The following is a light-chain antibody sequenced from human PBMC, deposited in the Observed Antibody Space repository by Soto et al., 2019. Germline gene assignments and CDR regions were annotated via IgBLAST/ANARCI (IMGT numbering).Light chain of an antibody. Sequence: DIQMTQSPSSLSASVGDRVTIACRASQDIGSDLGWYQQAPGKAPKRLIYAASSLQSGVPSRFSGSGSATSFTLTISSLQPEDFATYYWLQHKSYLCTFGQGTKVEIK. CDR3: LQHKSYLCT. CDR1: QDIGSD. CDR2: AAS. J-gene: IGKJ1*01. V-gene: IGKV1-17*01.